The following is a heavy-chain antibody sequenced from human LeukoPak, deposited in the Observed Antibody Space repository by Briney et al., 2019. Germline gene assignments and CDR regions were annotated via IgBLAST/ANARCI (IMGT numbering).Heavy chain of an antibody. CDR1: GGSFSSEA. Sequence: SVKVSCKAFGGSFSSEAISWVRQAPGRGLEWMGGIIPIFGTTNYAQKFQGRVTITTDESTSTAYMEVSSLRSEDTAVYYCGRKAGDCGGGSCYSIDYWGQGTLVTVSS. J-gene: IGHJ4*02. V-gene: IGHV1-69*05. D-gene: IGHD2-15*01. CDR3: GRKAGDCGGGSCYSIDY. CDR2: IIPIFGTT.